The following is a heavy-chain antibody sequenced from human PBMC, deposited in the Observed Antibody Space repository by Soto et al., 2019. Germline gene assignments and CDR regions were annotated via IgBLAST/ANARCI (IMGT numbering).Heavy chain of an antibody. J-gene: IGHJ4*02. CDR2: ISGSGGST. Sequence: GGSLRLSCAASGFTFSRYAMSWVRQAPGKGLEWVSAISGSGGSTYYADSVKGRFTISRDNSKNTLYVQMNSLRAEDTAVYYCAKEGDYGGRIDDWGQGTLVTVSS. CDR3: AKEGDYGGRIDD. CDR1: GFTFSRYA. D-gene: IGHD4-17*01. V-gene: IGHV3-23*01.